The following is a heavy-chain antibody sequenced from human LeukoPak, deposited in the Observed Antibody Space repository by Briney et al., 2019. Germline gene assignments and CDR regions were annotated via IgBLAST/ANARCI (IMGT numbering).Heavy chain of an antibody. J-gene: IGHJ3*02. CDR1: VGSISSGNYY. D-gene: IGHD3-22*01. V-gene: IGHV4-61*02. Sequence: PSETLSLTRTASVGSISSGNYYWSWIRQPAGKGLEWIGRISTRGSTNYNPSLKSRVTISVDTSNNQLSLKLSSVTAADTAVYYCASPYDSSGYYYNDAFDMWGQGTMVTVSS. CDR3: ASPYDSSGYYYNDAFDM. CDR2: ISTRGST.